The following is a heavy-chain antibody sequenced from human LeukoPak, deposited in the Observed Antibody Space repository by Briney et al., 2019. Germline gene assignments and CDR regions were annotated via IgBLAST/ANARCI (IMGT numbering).Heavy chain of an antibody. CDR1: GGSISSSSYY. D-gene: IGHD3-10*01. Sequence: PSETLSLTCTVSGGSISSSSYYWGWIRQPPGKGLEWIGSIYYSGSTYYNPSLKSRVTISVDTSKNQFSLKLSSVTAADTAVYYCARDPFYMYYFDYWGQGTLVTVSS. V-gene: IGHV4-39*07. CDR3: ARDPFYMYYFDY. CDR2: IYYSGST. J-gene: IGHJ4*02.